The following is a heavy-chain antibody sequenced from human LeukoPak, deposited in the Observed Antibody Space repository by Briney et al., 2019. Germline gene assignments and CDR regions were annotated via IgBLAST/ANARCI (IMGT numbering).Heavy chain of an antibody. J-gene: IGHJ4*02. D-gene: IGHD2-2*01. CDR3: ARANFLYCSSTSCLFDY. V-gene: IGHV1-2*04. CDR2: INPNSGGT. Sequence: ASVKVSCKASGYTFTDYYMHWVRLAPGRGVEWRGWINPNSGGTNYVQKFQGWVTITRDTSINTAYMELSRLTSDDTAVYYCARANFLYCSSTSCLFDYWGQGTLVTVSS. CDR1: GYTFTDYY.